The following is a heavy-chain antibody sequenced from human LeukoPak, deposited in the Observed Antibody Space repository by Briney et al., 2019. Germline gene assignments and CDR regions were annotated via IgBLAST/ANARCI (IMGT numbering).Heavy chain of an antibody. Sequence: PSETLSLTCTVSGDSISSSSFYWAWIRQPPGKGLEWIAMLHYDGTTYYNPSLKSRVTISADTSKNQFSLKLNSVTAADTAVYYCASQRVWISGWQIDSWGQGTLVTVSS. V-gene: IGHV4-39*01. D-gene: IGHD6-19*01. J-gene: IGHJ4*02. CDR1: GDSISSSSFY. CDR3: ASQRVWISGWQIDS. CDR2: LHYDGTT.